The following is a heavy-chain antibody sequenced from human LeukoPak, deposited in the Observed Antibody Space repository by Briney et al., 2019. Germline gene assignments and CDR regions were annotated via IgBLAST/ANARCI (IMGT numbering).Heavy chain of an antibody. CDR2: ISSSSSTI. CDR3: ARENYDFWSGLRHFDY. Sequence: GGSLRLSCAASGFTFSSYSMNWVRQAPGKGLEWVSYISSSSSTIYYADSVKGRFTISRDNAKNSLYLQMNSLRAEDTAVYYCARENYDFWSGLRHFDYWGQGTLVTVSS. V-gene: IGHV3-48*01. CDR1: GFTFSSYS. J-gene: IGHJ4*02. D-gene: IGHD3-3*01.